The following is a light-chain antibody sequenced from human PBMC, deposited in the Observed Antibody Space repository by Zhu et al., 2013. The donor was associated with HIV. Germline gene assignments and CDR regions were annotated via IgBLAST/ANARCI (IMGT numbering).Light chain of an antibody. CDR1: ENVDNS. J-gene: IGKJ3*01. CDR2: KAS. CDR3: QQYKSFVT. V-gene: IGKV1-5*03. Sequence: DIQMTQSPSTLSASVGDTVTITCRASENVDNSLAWYQQKPGNAPKLLIYKASTLQPAVPPRFSGSGSGREFTLTISYLRPDDFATYVCQQYKSFVTFGPGT.